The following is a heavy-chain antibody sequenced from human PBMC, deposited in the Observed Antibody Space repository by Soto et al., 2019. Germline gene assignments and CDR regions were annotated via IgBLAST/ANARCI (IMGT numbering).Heavy chain of an antibody. D-gene: IGHD1-7*01. J-gene: IGHJ4*02. CDR1: GGSISSGGYY. Sequence: PSETLSLTCTVSGGSISSGGYYWSWIRQHPGKGLEWIGYIYYSGSTYYNPSLKSRVTISVDTSKNQFSLKLSSVTAADTAVYYCARGWGGTSTPLYFDYWGQGTLVTVSS. V-gene: IGHV4-31*03. CDR3: ARGWGGTSTPLYFDY. CDR2: IYYSGST.